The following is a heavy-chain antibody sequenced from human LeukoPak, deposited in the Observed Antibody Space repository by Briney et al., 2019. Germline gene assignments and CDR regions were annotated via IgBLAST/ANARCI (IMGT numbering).Heavy chain of an antibody. D-gene: IGHD5-12*01. CDR2: IYYSGST. CDR3: ARPGRGYSGYDY. CDR1: GGSISSSSYY. J-gene: IGHJ4*02. V-gene: IGHV4-39*01. Sequence: SETLSLTCTVSGGSISSSSYYWGWIRQPPGKGLEWIGSIYYSGSTYYNPSLKSRVTISVDTSKNQFSLKLSSVTAADTAVYYCARPGRGYSGYDYWGQGTLVTVSS.